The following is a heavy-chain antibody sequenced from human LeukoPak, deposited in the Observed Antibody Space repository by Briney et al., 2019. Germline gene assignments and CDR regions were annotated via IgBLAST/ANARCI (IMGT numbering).Heavy chain of an antibody. Sequence: ASVKVSCKASGYTFTSYDINWVRQAPGQGLEWMGWMNPNSGGTNYAQKFQGRVTMTRDTSISTAYMELSRLRSDDTAVYYCARTLTYYYDSSGYFAFDPFDYWGQGTLVTVSS. V-gene: IGHV1-2*02. D-gene: IGHD3-22*01. CDR1: GYTFTSYD. CDR2: MNPNSGGT. J-gene: IGHJ4*02. CDR3: ARTLTYYYDSSGYFAFDPFDY.